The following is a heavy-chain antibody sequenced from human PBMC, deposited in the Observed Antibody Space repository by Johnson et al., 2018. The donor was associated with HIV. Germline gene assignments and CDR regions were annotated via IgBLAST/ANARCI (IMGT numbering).Heavy chain of an antibody. J-gene: IGHJ3*02. D-gene: IGHD5-18*01. CDR1: GFTFSSYW. CDR2: IKQDGSEK. V-gene: IGHV3-7*01. CDR3: ASRSYGYVRHAFDI. Sequence: MQLVESGGGLVQPGGSLRLSCAASGFTFSSYWLSWVRQAPGKGLEWVANIKQDGSEKYYVDSVKGRFTISRDNAKNSLYLQMNSLRAEDTAVYYCASRSYGYVRHAFDIWGQGTMVTVSS.